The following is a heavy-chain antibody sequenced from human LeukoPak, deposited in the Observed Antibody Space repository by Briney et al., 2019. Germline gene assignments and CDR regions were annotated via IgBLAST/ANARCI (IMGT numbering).Heavy chain of an antibody. CDR3: ARQGTVTTYYYYYYGMDV. CDR1: GGSISSSSYY. J-gene: IGHJ6*02. V-gene: IGHV4-39*01. Sequence: SETLSLTRTVSGGSISSSSYYWGWIRQPPGKGLEGIGSIYYSGSTYYNPSLKSRVTISVDTSKNQFSLKLSSVTAADTAVYYCARQGTVTTYYYYYYGMDVWGQGTTVTVSS. D-gene: IGHD4-17*01. CDR2: IYYSGST.